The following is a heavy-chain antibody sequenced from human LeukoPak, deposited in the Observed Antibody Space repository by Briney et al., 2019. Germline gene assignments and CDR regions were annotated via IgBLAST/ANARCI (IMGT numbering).Heavy chain of an antibody. V-gene: IGHV3-30*04. D-gene: IGHD6-19*01. CDR1: GFIFSSYA. CDR2: VSYDGSNT. Sequence: GRSLRLSCAASGFIFSSYAMHWVRQAPGKGLEWVAVVSYDGSNTLYADSVKGRFTISRDNSRNTQYVQMDNLRVEDTAVYYCAREAEQWLVPGYWGQGTLVSVSS. CDR3: AREAEQWLVPGY. J-gene: IGHJ4*02.